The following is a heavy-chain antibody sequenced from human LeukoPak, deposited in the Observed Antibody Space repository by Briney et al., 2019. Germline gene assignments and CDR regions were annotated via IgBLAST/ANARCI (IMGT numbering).Heavy chain of an antibody. Sequence: SETLSLTCAVYGGSFSGYYWSWIRQPPGKGLEWIGEINHSGSTNYNPSLKSRVTISVDTSKNQFSLKLSSVTAADTAVYYCARGRWVGSGWYIVPGSGFDYWGQGTLVTVSS. V-gene: IGHV4-34*01. J-gene: IGHJ4*02. CDR1: GGSFSGYY. CDR2: INHSGST. D-gene: IGHD6-19*01. CDR3: ARGRWVGSGWYIVPGSGFDY.